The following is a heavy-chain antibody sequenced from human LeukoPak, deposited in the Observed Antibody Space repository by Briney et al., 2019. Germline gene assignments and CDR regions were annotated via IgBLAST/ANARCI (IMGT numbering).Heavy chain of an antibody. CDR1: AFTFSSYW. J-gene: IGHJ5*02. CDR2: INFDGTIT. D-gene: IGHD1-7*01. Sequence: GGSLRLSCAASAFTFSSYWMHWVRQAPGKGLVWVSCINFDGTITHFADSVKGRFTISRDNAKNTLYLQMNSLRAEDTAVYYCTSANYPGGWSDPWGQGTLVTVSS. CDR3: TSANYPGGWSDP. V-gene: IGHV3-74*01.